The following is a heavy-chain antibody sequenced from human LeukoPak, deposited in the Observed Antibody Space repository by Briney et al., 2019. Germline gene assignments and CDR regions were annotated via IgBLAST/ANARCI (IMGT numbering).Heavy chain of an antibody. J-gene: IGHJ4*02. CDR1: GYSISSGYD. CDR2: IYHSGST. CDR3: ARHVPGYSSSWHDY. D-gene: IGHD6-13*01. V-gene: IGHV4-38-2*01. Sequence: PSETLSLTCAVSGYSISSGYDWGWIRQPPGKGLEWIGCIYHSGSTYYNPALKSRVPISVDTSKDQFSVKLSSVTAADTAVYYCARHVPGYSSSWHDYWGQGTLVTVSS.